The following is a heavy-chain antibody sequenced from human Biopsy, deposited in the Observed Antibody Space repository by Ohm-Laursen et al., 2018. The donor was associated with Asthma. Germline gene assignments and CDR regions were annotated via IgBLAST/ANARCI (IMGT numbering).Heavy chain of an antibody. CDR3: ARCQVGYSSGWSLLLKKIYYSGMDV. Sequence: SSVKVSCKAPGGTFSNFAISWVRQAPGQGLEWLGGIMTVFGTTNYAQKFQGRVTITADESTSTAYMEVASLRSEDTAIYYCARCQVGYSSGWSLLLKKIYYSGMDVWGQGTAVTVSS. CDR1: GGTFSNFA. CDR2: IMTVFGTT. D-gene: IGHD6-19*01. J-gene: IGHJ6*02. V-gene: IGHV1-69*01.